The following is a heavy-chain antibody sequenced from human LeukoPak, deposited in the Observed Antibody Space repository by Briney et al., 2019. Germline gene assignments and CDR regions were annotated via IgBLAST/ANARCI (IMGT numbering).Heavy chain of an antibody. D-gene: IGHD3-22*01. CDR2: ISGSGSTI. Sequence: GGSLRLSCAASGFTFTTYSMNWVRQAPGKGLEWVSYISGSGSTISYADSVEGRFTIPRDNAKNSLYLQMNSLRAEDTAVYYCARDPGLSGYYFDFWGQGTLVTVPS. J-gene: IGHJ4*02. V-gene: IGHV3-48*01. CDR1: GFTFTTYS. CDR3: ARDPGLSGYYFDF.